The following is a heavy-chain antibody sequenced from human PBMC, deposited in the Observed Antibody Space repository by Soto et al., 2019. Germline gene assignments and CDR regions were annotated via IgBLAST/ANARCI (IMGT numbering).Heavy chain of an antibody. V-gene: IGHV3-53*01. CDR2: MYTGGST. D-gene: IGHD5-12*01. J-gene: IGHJ5*02. CDR3: AGGGGYRGDDGHAS. CDR1: GFTVSTTY. Sequence: EVQLVESGGGLIHPGGSLRLSCGASGFTVSTTYMSWVRQAPGKGLEWVSTMYTGGSTSYADSVKGRFTISRDNSNNTLYLQMDSLRVEDTAVYYCAGGGGYRGDDGHASWGQGPLVTVSS.